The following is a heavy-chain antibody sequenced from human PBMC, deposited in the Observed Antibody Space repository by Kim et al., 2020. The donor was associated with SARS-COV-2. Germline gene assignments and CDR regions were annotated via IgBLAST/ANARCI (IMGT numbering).Heavy chain of an antibody. D-gene: IGHD3-16*01. J-gene: IGHJ6*02. V-gene: IGHV3-64D*09. CDR2: ISSNGGST. CDR1: GFTFSSYA. Sequence: GGSLRLSCSASGFTFSSYAMHWVRQAPGKGLEYVSAISSNGGSTYYADSVKGRFTISRDNSKNTLYLQMSSLRAEDTAVYYCVKEAPDYDYVWGSSIGLYGMDVWGQGTTVTVSS. CDR3: VKEAPDYDYVWGSSIGLYGMDV.